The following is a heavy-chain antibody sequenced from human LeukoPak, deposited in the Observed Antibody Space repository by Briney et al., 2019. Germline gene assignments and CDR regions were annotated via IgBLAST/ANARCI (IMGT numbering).Heavy chain of an antibody. CDR3: AKVGGFGDWYYYGMDV. J-gene: IGHJ6*02. Sequence: GGSLRLSCAASGFTFSSYAMSWVRQAPGTGLEWVSAISGSGGSTYYADSVKGRFTISRDNSKNTLYLQMNSLRAEDTAVYYCAKVGGFGDWYYYGMDVWGQGTTVTVSS. CDR2: ISGSGGST. D-gene: IGHD3-10*01. CDR1: GFTFSSYA. V-gene: IGHV3-23*01.